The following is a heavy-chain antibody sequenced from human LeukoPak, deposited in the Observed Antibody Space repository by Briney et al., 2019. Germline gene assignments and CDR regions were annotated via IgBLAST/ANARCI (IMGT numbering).Heavy chain of an antibody. Sequence: PGGSLRLSCAASGFTVSSNYLSWVRQAPGKGLEWVSVIFGGGSTYYADSVKGRFTISTDITKNTLYLQMNSLRVDDTAVYYCARDPAMAWGQGTLVTVSS. CDR2: IFGGGST. CDR1: GFTVSSNY. CDR3: ARDPAMA. V-gene: IGHV3-53*01. J-gene: IGHJ5*02. D-gene: IGHD2-8*01.